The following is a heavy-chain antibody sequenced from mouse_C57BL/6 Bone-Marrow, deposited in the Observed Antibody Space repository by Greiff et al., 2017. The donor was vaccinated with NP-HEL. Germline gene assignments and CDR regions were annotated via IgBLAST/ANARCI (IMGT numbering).Heavy chain of an antibody. V-gene: IGHV1-64*01. CDR3: ARLGITTVPPIDY. Sequence: VQLQQPGAELVKPGASVKLSCKASGYTFTSYWMHWVKQRPGQGLEWIGMIHPNSGSTNYNEKFKSKATLTVDKSSSTAYMQLSSLTSEDSAVYYCARLGITTVPPIDYWGQGTLVTVSA. CDR1: GYTFTSYW. D-gene: IGHD1-1*01. J-gene: IGHJ3*01. CDR2: IHPNSGST.